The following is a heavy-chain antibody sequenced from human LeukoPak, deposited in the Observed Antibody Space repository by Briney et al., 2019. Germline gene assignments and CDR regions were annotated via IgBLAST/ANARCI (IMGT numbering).Heavy chain of an antibody. CDR3: AREPGIAVAGTRFDP. V-gene: IGHV1-18*01. CDR1: GYTFTSYG. CDR2: ISAYNGDT. J-gene: IGHJ5*02. D-gene: IGHD6-19*01. Sequence: ASVNVPCKASGYTFTSYGISWVRQAPGQGLEWMGWISAYNGDTNYAQKLQGRVTMTTDTSTSTAYMELRSLRSDDTAVYYCAREPGIAVAGTRFDPWGQGTLVTVSS.